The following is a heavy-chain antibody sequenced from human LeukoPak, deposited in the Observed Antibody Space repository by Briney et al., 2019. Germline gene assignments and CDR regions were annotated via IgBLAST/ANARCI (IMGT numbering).Heavy chain of an antibody. J-gene: IGHJ2*01. D-gene: IGHD1-14*01. CDR2: IYYSRST. CDR3: ARRSSGNWYFDL. Sequence: SETLSLTCTVSGGSISTYYWSWIRQPPGKGLEWIGYIYYSRSTNYNPSLNSRVTISVDTSKNQFSLRLSSVTAADTAVYYCARRSSGNWYFDLWGRGTLVTVSS. V-gene: IGHV4-59*08. CDR1: GGSISTYY.